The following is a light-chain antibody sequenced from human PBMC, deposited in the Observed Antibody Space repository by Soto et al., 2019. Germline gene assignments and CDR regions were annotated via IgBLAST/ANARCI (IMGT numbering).Light chain of an antibody. V-gene: IGLV2-18*02. CDR2: EVS. J-gene: IGLJ2*01. CDR3: SSYTSSSTKV. Sequence: QAVVTQPPSVSGSPGQSVTISCTGTSSDVGSYNRVSWYQQPPGTAPKLMIYEVSNRPSGVPDRFSGSKSGNTASLTISGLQAEDEADYYCSSYTSSSTKVFGGGTKLTVL. CDR1: SSDVGSYNR.